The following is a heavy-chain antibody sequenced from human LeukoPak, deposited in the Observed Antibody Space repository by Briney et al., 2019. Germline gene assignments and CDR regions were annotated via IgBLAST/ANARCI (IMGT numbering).Heavy chain of an antibody. J-gene: IGHJ5*02. D-gene: IGHD1/OR15-1a*01. CDR3: AKDLSWNTADR. CDR1: AFTYSNDW. V-gene: IGHV3-74*01. Sequence: PGRSMRLSCVGSAFTYSNDWMHCVRQAPGKGPVWVSRINPDGTTTDYADSVKGRFTISRDNAKNLLYLQMNGLRADDTAVYYCAKDLSWNTADRWGKGTLVTVSS. CDR2: INPDGTTT.